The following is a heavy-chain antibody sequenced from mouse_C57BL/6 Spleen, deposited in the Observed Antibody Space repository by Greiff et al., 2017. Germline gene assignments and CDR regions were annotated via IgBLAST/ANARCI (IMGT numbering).Heavy chain of an antibody. CDR1: GYTFTSYW. D-gene: IGHD1-2*01. CDR2: IHPNSGST. Sequence: QVQLQQPGAELVKPGASVTLSCKASGYTFTSYWMHWVKQRPGQGLEWIGVIHPNSGSTNYNEKFKSKATLTVDKSSSTAYMQLSSLTSEDSAVECCAIVRQRAMDYWGQGTSVTVSS. J-gene: IGHJ4*01. CDR3: AIVRQRAMDY. V-gene: IGHV1-64*01.